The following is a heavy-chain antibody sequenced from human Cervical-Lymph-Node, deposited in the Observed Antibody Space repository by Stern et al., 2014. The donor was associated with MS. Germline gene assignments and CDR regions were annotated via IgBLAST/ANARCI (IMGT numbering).Heavy chain of an antibody. D-gene: IGHD4/OR15-4a*01. CDR2: INMDGSKT. CDR1: GFTFNKFW. J-gene: IGHJ4*02. CDR3: ARDYGGYFDN. V-gene: IGHV3-74*01. Sequence: EVQLVESGGGVVQPGGSLRLSCGVSGFTFNKFWMHWVRQVPGMGLMWVSRINMDGSKTDYVDSVQGRFTISRDNTKDTVYLQMDSLRPDDTAVYYCARDYGGYFDNWGQGTLVTVSP.